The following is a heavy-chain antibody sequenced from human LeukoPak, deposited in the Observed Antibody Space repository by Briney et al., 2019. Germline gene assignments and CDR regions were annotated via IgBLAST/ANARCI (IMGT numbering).Heavy chain of an antibody. CDR1: GFTFRNCA. Sequence: GGSLRLSCAASGFTFRNCAMSWVRQAPGKGLEWVSGISGTGYNTYYADSVKGRFTISRDNSKNTLYLQMNSLGAEDTAVYYCAKHVSGRLFYFDYWGQRTLVTVSS. D-gene: IGHD3-10*01. V-gene: IGHV3-23*01. J-gene: IGHJ4*02. CDR2: ISGTGYNT. CDR3: AKHVSGRLFYFDY.